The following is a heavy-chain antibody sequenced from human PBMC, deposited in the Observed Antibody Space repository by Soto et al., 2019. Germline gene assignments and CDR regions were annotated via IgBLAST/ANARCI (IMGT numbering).Heavy chain of an antibody. CDR1: GYTFTTYG. V-gene: IGHV1-18*04. Sequence: QVQLVQSGAEVKRPGASLKVSCKASGYTFTTYGFNWVRQAPGQGLEWMGWISPYNGDTNYAQNFQGRVTLTTATSTSTAYMELRSLTSDETAVYYCASTPRAQVIVLEAATRFDYLGQGTLVTVPS. J-gene: IGHJ4*02. D-gene: IGHD2-15*01. CDR2: ISPYNGDT. CDR3: ASTPRAQVIVLEAATRFDY.